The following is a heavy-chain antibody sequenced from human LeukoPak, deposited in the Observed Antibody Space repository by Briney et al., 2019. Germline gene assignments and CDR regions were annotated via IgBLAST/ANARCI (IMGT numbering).Heavy chain of an antibody. V-gene: IGHV1-46*01. CDR1: GYTFTSYY. D-gene: IGHD3-22*01. CDR3: AKTYYYDSSGYSHYLAYDY. J-gene: IGHJ4*02. CDR2: INPSGGST. Sequence: ASVKVSCKASGYTFTSYYMHWVRQAPGQGLEWMGIINPSGGSTSYAQKFQGRVTMTRDTSTSTVYMELNSLRAEDTAIYYCAKTYYYDSSGYSHYLAYDYWGQGTLVTVSS.